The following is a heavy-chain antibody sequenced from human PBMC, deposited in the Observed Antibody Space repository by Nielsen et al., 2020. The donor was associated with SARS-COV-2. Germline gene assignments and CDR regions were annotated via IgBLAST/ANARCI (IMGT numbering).Heavy chain of an antibody. CDR3: AKWLEGVMGDYFDY. Sequence: GESLKISCAASGFTFSNYAMTRARQAPGKGLEWVSSISGGADRTYYADSVKGRFTILRDDSKNTLYLQMNSLRDEDTAIYYCAKWLEGVMGDYFDYWGQGTLVTVSS. D-gene: IGHD1-26*01. V-gene: IGHV3-23*01. CDR2: ISGGADRT. J-gene: IGHJ4*02. CDR1: GFTFSNYA.